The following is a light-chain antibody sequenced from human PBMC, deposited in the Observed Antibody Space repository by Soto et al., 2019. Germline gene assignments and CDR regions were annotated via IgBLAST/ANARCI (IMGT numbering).Light chain of an antibody. J-gene: IGLJ3*02. CDR1: TSNIGSNS. CDR2: SNN. CDR3: AAWDDTLNGQV. Sequence: QSVLTQPPSASGTPGQKVTIVCSGRTSNIGSNSVNWYQQLPGTAPKLLIYSNNQRPSGVPDRFSGSKSGTSVSLAISGLRSEDEATYYCAAWDDTLNGQVFGGGTKLTVL. V-gene: IGLV1-44*01.